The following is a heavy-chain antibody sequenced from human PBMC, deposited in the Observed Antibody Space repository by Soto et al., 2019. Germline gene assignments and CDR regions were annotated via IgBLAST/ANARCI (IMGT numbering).Heavy chain of an antibody. V-gene: IGHV3-23*01. D-gene: IGHD6-13*01. Sequence: GGSLRLSCAASGFTFSSYAMSWVRQAPGKGLEWVSAISGSGGSTYYADSVKGRFTISRANSKNTLYLQMNSLRAEDTAVYYCAKDLLVLVREQQLEPGNWGQGTLVTVSS. J-gene: IGHJ4*02. CDR2: ISGSGGST. CDR3: AKDLLVLVREQQLEPGN. CDR1: GFTFSSYA.